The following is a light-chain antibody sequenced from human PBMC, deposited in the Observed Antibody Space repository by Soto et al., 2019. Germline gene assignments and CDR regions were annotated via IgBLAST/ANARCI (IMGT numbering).Light chain of an antibody. CDR2: EVV. CDR3: KSYAGSNTYV. V-gene: IGLV2-8*01. CDR1: KNDIGVYDF. Sequence: LTQPPSASGSPGQSVTISCTGTKNDIGVYDFVSWYQHHPGKAPRLIIYEVVQRPSGVPDRFSGSKSGNTASLTVSGLQAADEADYFCKSYAGSNTYVFGSGTKATVL. J-gene: IGLJ1*01.